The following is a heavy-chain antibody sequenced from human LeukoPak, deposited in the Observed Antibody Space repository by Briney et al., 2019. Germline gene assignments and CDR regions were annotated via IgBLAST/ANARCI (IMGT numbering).Heavy chain of an antibody. V-gene: IGHV3-7*01. D-gene: IGHD6-13*01. CDR1: GFIFSDYY. Sequence: PGGSLRLSCAASGFIFSDYYMSWVRQAPGKGLEWVANINQDGSEKYYVDSVKGRFTISRDNARNSLYLQMNSLRAEDTAVYYCAKAFNSSWHNWGQGTLVTVSS. J-gene: IGHJ4*02. CDR2: INQDGSEK. CDR3: AKAFNSSWHN.